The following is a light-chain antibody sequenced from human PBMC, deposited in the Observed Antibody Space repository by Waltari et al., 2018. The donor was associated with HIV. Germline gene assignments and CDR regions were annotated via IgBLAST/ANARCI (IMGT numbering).Light chain of an antibody. CDR3: SSFATTATPVL. CDR2: GVT. V-gene: IGLV2-23*02. CDR1: GTDVGAYNL. Sequence: QSALTQPAAVPGSPGQSLTFSCTGTGTDVGAYNLVSWYQQHPDKAPKLVMYGVTQRPSGVSDRFSGSKSGNTAYLTISGLQADDEADYFCSSFATTATPVLFGGGTKLTVL. J-gene: IGLJ2*01.